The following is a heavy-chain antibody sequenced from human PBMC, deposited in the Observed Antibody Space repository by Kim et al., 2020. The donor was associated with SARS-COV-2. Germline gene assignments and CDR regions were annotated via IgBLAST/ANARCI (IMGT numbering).Heavy chain of an antibody. CDR3: ARVQFWSGYSYYYYYYGMDV. V-gene: IGHV3-33*01. J-gene: IGHJ6*02. CDR1: GFTFSSYG. CDR2: IWYDGSNK. D-gene: IGHD3-3*01. Sequence: GGSLRLSCAASGFTFSSYGMHWVRQAPGKGLEWVAVIWYDGSNKYYPDSVKGRFTISRDNSKNTLYLQMNSLRAEDTAVYYCARVQFWSGYSYYYYYYGMDVWGQGTTVTVSS.